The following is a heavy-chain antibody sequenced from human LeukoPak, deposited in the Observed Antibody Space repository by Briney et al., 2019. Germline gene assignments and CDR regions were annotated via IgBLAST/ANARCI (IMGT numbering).Heavy chain of an antibody. J-gene: IGHJ3*02. V-gene: IGHV3-23*01. D-gene: IGHD3-9*01. CDR1: GFTFSSYD. CDR3: AKDPCFDWYMGGCAFDI. Sequence: PGGSLRLSCAASGFTFSSYDMSWVRQAPGKGLEWVSVISGSGDSTYYAGSVEGRFTISRDNSKTTLFLQMNSLRVEDAAVYYCAKDPCFDWYMGGCAFDIWGQGTMVTVSS. CDR2: ISGSGDST.